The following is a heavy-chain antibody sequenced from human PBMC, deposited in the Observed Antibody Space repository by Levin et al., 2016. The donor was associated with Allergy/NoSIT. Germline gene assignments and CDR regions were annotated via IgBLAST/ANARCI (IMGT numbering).Heavy chain of an antibody. J-gene: IGHJ1*01. D-gene: IGHD3-16*01. Sequence: WVRQAPGQGLDWMGAIIPILRSTKYSQTFQGRVTIIADESTSTAYMELSSLRSEDTAIYYCARDGRGSYLGGYFRHWGQGTLVTVSS. CDR3: ARDGRGSYLGGYFRH. V-gene: IGHV1-69*01. CDR2: IIPILRST.